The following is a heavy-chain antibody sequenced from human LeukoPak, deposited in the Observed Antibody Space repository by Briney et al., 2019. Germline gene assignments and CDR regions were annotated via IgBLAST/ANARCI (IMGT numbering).Heavy chain of an antibody. CDR1: GGTFSSYA. D-gene: IGHD3-22*01. CDR3: ARDQEILDSSGYYSFDY. Sequence: GSSVKVSCKASGGTFSSYAISWVRQAPGQGLEWMGRIIPILGIANYAQKFQGRVTITADKSTSTAYMELSSLRSEDTAVSYCARDQEILDSSGYYSFDYWGQGTLVTVSS. CDR2: IIPILGIA. V-gene: IGHV1-69*04. J-gene: IGHJ4*02.